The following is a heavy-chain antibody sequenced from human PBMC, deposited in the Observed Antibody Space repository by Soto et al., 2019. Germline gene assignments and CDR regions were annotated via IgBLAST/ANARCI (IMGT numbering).Heavy chain of an antibody. D-gene: IGHD3-22*01. V-gene: IGHV3-23*01. Sequence: ETLSLTCAVYGGSFSGYYWSWIRQPPGKGLEWVPAISGSGGSTYYADSVKGRFTISRDNSKNTLYLQMNSLRAEDTAVYYCAKDEYYDSSGYSGYWGQGTLVTVSS. J-gene: IGHJ4*02. CDR2: ISGSGGST. CDR1: GGSFSGYY. CDR3: AKDEYYDSSGYSGY.